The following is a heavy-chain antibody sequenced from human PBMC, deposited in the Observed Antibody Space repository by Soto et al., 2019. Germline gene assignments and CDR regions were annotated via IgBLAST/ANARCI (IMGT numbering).Heavy chain of an antibody. V-gene: IGHV4-34*01. CDR1: GAAFGRYY. Sequence: SATLSPPFALHGAAFGRYYLSRISNTSGKGLEWIGEINHSGSTNYNPSLKSRVTISVDTSKNQFSLKLSSVTAADTAVYYCARGHSSGWYYYGMDVWGQGTTV. J-gene: IGHJ6*02. D-gene: IGHD6-19*01. CDR2: INHSGST. CDR3: ARGHSSGWYYYGMDV.